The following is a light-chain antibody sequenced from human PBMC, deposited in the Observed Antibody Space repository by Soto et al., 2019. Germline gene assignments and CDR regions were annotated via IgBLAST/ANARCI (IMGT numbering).Light chain of an antibody. CDR2: LNSDGSH. CDR1: SGHSSYA. V-gene: IGLV4-69*01. Sequence: QLVLTQSPSASASLGASVKLNCTLSSGHSSYAIAWHQQQPEKGTRYLMKLNSDGSHSKGDGIPDSFSGSSSGAERYLISSSLQSEDEADYYCQTWGAGIHVFGTGTKVTAL. J-gene: IGLJ1*01. CDR3: QTWGAGIHV.